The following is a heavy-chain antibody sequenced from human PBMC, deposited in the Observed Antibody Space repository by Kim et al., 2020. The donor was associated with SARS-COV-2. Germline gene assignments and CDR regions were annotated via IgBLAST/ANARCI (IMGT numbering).Heavy chain of an antibody. CDR2: IWYDGSNK. J-gene: IGHJ5*02. CDR3: ARERASMVRGVRNWFDP. V-gene: IGHV3-33*01. Sequence: GGSLRLSCAASGFTFSSYGMHWVRQAPGKGLEWVAVIWYDGSNKYYADSVKGRFTISRDNSKNTLYLQMNSLRAEDTAVYYCARERASMVRGVRNWFDPWGQGTLVTVSS. CDR1: GFTFSSYG. D-gene: IGHD3-10*01.